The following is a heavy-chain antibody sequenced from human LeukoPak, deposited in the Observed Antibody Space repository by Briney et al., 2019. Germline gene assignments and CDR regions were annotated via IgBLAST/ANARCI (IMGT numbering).Heavy chain of an antibody. CDR1: GGSISSGAYF. Sequence: PSQTLSLTCTVSGGSISSGAYFWSWIRQHPGQGLECVVNLHNSGITYFNASLKSRVSMSVETTNNHISLRLSSVTAADTAVYYCARDGRRLEEPQVIGNWFDPWGQGTVVTVSS. D-gene: IGHD1-14*01. CDR3: ARDGRRLEEPQVIGNWFDP. CDR2: LHNSGIT. V-gene: IGHV4-31*03. J-gene: IGHJ5*02.